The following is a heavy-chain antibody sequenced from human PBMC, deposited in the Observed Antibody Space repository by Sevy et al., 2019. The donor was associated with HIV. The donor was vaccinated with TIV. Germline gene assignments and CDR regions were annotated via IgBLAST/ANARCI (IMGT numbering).Heavy chain of an antibody. CDR3: ARDPGLRFLEWSFDY. CDR2: ISYDGSNK. J-gene: IGHJ4*02. D-gene: IGHD3-3*01. V-gene: IGHV3-30-3*01. CDR1: GFTFSSYA. Sequence: GGSLRLSCAASGFTFSSYAMHWVRQAPGKGLEWVAVISYDGSNKYYADSVKGRFTISRDNSKNTLYLQMNSLGAEDTAVYYCARDPGLRFLEWSFDYWGQGTLVTVSS.